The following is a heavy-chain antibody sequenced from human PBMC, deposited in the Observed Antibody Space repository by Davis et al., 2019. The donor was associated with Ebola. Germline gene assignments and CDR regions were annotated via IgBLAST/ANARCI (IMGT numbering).Heavy chain of an antibody. CDR3: ARDLGRYDDH. CDR2: IIPMVGTP. D-gene: IGHD1-26*01. Sequence: AASVKVSCKASGGTFSTYDINWVRQAPGQGLEWMGRIIPMVGTPTYAQKFQGRVTITADKSTSTAYMEMSGLRSEDTAVYYCARDLGRYDDHWGQGTLVTVSS. J-gene: IGHJ4*02. V-gene: IGHV1-69*04. CDR1: GGTFSTYD.